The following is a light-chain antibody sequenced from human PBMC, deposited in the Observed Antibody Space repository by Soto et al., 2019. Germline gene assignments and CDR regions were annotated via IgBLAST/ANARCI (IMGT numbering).Light chain of an antibody. V-gene: IGKV3-20*01. Sequence: IVLTQSPGILSLSPGERATLSCRAGQIVTSNYLAWYQQKPGQAPRLLIYGASTRATGISDRFSGSGSGTDFTLTISRLEPEDFAVYYCQHYGSSPRTFGQGTKREIK. J-gene: IGKJ2*01. CDR3: QHYGSSPRT. CDR2: GAS. CDR1: QIVTSNY.